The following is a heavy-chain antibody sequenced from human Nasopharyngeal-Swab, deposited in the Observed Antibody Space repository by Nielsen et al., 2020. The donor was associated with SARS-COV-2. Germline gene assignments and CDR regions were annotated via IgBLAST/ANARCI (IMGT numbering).Heavy chain of an antibody. CDR3: AKGGDGDLFYE. CDR2: IYGSGRST. Sequence: GESLKISCAASGFTFSSFAMSWVRQAPGKGLELVSAIYGSGRSTYYADSVKCRFTISRDNSKNTVYLQMNSLRAEDTAVYYCAKGGDGDLFYEWGQGTLVTVSS. J-gene: IGHJ4*02. V-gene: IGHV3-23*05. D-gene: IGHD4-17*01. CDR1: GFTFSSFA.